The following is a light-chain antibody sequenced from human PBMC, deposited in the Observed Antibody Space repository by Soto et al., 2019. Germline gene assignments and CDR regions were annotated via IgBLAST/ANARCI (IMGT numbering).Light chain of an antibody. Sequence: DVKMTQSPSTLSASVGDRVTITFRASQSISSWLAWYQQKPGKAPKFLIYDASNLESGVPSRFSGSGSGTEFTLTISSLQPDDFATYYCQQYSSYWTFGQGTKVDI. CDR1: QSISSW. J-gene: IGKJ1*01. CDR3: QQYSSYWT. V-gene: IGKV1-5*01. CDR2: DAS.